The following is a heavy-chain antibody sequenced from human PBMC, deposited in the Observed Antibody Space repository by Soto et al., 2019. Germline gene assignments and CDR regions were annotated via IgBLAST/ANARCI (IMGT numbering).Heavy chain of an antibody. D-gene: IGHD3-16*01. CDR3: AAGGVTSVAQFDY. V-gene: IGHV3-13*01. CDR2: IGAAGDT. Sequence: HPGGSLRLSCAASGFTFSSYAMHWVRQAPGKGLEWVSGIGAAGDTYYPGSVKGRFTISRENAKNSLYLQMNSLRAGDTAVYYCAAGGVTSVAQFDYWGQGTLVTVSS. J-gene: IGHJ4*02. CDR1: GFTFSSYA.